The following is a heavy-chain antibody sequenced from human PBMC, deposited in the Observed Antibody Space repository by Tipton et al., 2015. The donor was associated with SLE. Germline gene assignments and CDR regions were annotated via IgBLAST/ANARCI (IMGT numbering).Heavy chain of an antibody. D-gene: IGHD6-19*01. CDR1: GYSISSGYY. Sequence: TLSLTCAVSGYSISSGYYWGWIRQPPGKGLEWIGRIYHSGSTYYHPSLKSRVTISVDTSKNQFSLKLSSVTAADTAVYYCARIGADDSSGWYGFDYWGQGTLVTVSS. V-gene: IGHV4-38-2*01. J-gene: IGHJ4*02. CDR2: IYHSGST. CDR3: ARIGADDSSGWYGFDY.